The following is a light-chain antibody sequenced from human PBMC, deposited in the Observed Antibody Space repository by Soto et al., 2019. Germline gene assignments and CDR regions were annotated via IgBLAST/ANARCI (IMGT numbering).Light chain of an antibody. CDR3: QQHINWPLT. CDR1: QTVSSS. CDR2: EVS. V-gene: IGKV3-11*01. J-gene: IGKJ4*01. Sequence: EIVLTQSPATLSLSTGERATLSCRASQTVSSSLAWYQQKPGQAPRLLIYEVSNRATGIPARFSGSGSGADFTLTISSLEPGDFALYYCQQHINWPLTFGGGTKVDIK.